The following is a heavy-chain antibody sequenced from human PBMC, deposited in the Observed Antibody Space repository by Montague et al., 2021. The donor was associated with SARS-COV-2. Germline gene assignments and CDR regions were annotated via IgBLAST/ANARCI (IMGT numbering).Heavy chain of an antibody. D-gene: IGHD3-10*01. V-gene: IGHV3-30*18. CDR1: GFTFNNYG. Sequence: SLRLSCAASGFTFNNYGIHWVRQAPGKGLGWVAVISYEGSQKFFTDSVKGRFVISRDSAQRTVYLQMNSLRVEDTAVYYCAKASQVFWLGQFARDAFDIWGQGTTVSVSS. CDR2: ISYEGSQK. J-gene: IGHJ3*02. CDR3: AKASQVFWLGQFARDAFDI.